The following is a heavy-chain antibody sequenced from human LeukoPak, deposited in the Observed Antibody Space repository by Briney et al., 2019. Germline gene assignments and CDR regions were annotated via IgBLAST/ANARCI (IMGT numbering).Heavy chain of an antibody. CDR2: IHYDATYK. CDR3: AREMGEDHLLKKFDY. J-gene: IGHJ4*02. D-gene: IGHD1-26*01. V-gene: IGHV3-30*02. CDR1: VFTFSAYS. Sequence: GGSLRLSCAASVFTFSAYSMHWVRQAPGKGLEWVTYIHYDATYKFYAHSVKGRFTISRDNSKNTLYLQMNSPRAEDMAVYFCAREMGEDHLLKKFDYWGQGTLVTVSS.